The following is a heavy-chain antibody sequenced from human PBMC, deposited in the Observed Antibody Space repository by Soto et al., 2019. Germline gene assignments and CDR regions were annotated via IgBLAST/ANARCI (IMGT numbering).Heavy chain of an antibody. CDR1: GYTFTNYD. J-gene: IGHJ4*02. Sequence: QVQLVQSGAEVKQPGASVKVSCRTSGYTFTNYDVSWVRQATGQRLEWVGWMNPDSANTGYAQKFQGRVTLTRDTSRNTAYMELNSLTSEDTAIYYCARAIRDQLLSDYWGQGSLVIVSS. CDR2: MNPDSANT. CDR3: ARAIRDQLLSDY. V-gene: IGHV1-8*01. D-gene: IGHD2-2*01.